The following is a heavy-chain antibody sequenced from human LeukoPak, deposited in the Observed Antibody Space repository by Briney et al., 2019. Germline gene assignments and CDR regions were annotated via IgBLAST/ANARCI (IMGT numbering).Heavy chain of an antibody. J-gene: IGHJ3*02. CDR1: GGTFSSYA. V-gene: IGHV1-69*05. CDR3: AREKPNYGGPPENAFDI. CDR2: IIPIFGTA. D-gene: IGHD4-23*01. Sequence: SVKVSCRASGGTFSSYAISWVRQAPGQGLEWMGGIIPIFGTANYAQKFQGRVTITTDESTSTAYMELSSLRSEDTAVYYCAREKPNYGGPPENAFDIWGQGTMVTVSS.